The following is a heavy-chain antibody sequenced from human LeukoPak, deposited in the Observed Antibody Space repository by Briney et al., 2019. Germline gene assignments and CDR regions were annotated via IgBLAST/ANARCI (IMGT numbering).Heavy chain of an antibody. CDR2: IQYDGSNK. D-gene: IGHD2-15*01. CDR3: AKDSAVVAATPENYFDY. Sequence: GGSLRLSCAASGFTFSSYGMHWVRQAPGKGLEWVAFIQYDGSNKYYTDSVKGRFTISRDNSRNTMHVQMNSLRPEDTAVYYCAKDSAVVAATPENYFDYWGQGTLVTVSS. V-gene: IGHV3-30*02. CDR1: GFTFSSYG. J-gene: IGHJ4*02.